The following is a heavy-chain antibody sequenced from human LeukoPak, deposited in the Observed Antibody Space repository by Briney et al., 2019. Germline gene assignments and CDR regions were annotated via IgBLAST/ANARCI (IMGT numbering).Heavy chain of an antibody. J-gene: IGHJ5*02. Sequence: GASVKVSRKASGYTVTTYAMNWVRQAPGQGLEWRGWINTNTGNPTYAQGFTGRFVFSLDTSVNTAYLQISSLKAEDTAVYYCARAASGSYYPRSWFDPWGQGTLVTVSS. CDR3: ARAASGSYYPRSWFDP. CDR2: INTNTGNP. CDR1: GYTVTTYA. D-gene: IGHD1-26*01. V-gene: IGHV7-4-1*02.